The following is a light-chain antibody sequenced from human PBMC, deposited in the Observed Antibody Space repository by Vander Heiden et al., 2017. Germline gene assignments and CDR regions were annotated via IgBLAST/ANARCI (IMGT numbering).Light chain of an antibody. V-gene: IGLV1-44*01. CDR2: SNN. CDR1: SSNIGSNT. CDR3: AAWDDSLIWV. Sequence: QSVLTQPPSASGTPGQRVTISCSGSSSNIGSNTVNWYQQLPGTAPKLLIYSNNQRPSGVPDRFSGSKSGTSASLAISGLQSEDEADYYCAAWDDSLIWVFGGGTKLTGL. J-gene: IGLJ3*02.